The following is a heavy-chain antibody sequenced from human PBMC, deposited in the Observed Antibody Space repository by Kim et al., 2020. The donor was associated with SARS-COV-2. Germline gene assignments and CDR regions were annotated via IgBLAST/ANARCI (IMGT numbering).Heavy chain of an antibody. J-gene: IGHJ6*02. Sequence: SRKSRVTIAVDTSKNQFSLKLSSVTAADTAVYYCARVRVDTAMVPLGMDVWGQGTTVTVSS. CDR3: ARVRVDTAMVPLGMDV. V-gene: IGHV4-59*01. D-gene: IGHD5-18*01.